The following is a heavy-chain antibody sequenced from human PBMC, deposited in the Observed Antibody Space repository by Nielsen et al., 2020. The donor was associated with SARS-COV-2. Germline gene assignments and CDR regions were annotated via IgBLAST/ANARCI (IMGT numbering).Heavy chain of an antibody. CDR3: AREWTGLAPRPGAFDL. Sequence: GGSLRLSCAASGFTFSDYWMSWVRQAPGKGLEWVANIKQDGSERNYVDSVKGRFTVSRDNAKNSVYLQMNSLRAEDRAVYYCAREWTGLAPRPGAFDLWGPGTMVTVSS. V-gene: IGHV3-7*03. CDR1: GFTFSDYW. CDR2: IKQDGSER. J-gene: IGHJ3*01. D-gene: IGHD3/OR15-3a*01.